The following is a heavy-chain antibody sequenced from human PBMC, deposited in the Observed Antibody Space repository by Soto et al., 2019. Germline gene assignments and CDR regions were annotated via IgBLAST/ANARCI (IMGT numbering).Heavy chain of an antibody. V-gene: IGHV3-48*01. J-gene: IGHJ3*01. CDR2: IGIGSSTT. D-gene: IGHD3-22*01. CDR3: ARDQLYYNDISGRPLNAFDV. CDR1: GFTFRNYG. Sequence: EVDLVESGGGLVQSGGSLRLSCAASGFTFRNYGMNWVRQAPGKGLEWVSYIGIGSSTTYYADSVKGRFIISRDNAKNSLYLQMNSLRAEDTAVYYCARDQLYYNDISGRPLNAFDVWGQGTMVTVSS.